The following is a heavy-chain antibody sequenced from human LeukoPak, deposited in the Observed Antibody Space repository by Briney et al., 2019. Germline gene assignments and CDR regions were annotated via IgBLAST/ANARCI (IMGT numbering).Heavy chain of an antibody. Sequence: SETLSPTCTVSGGSISSYYWSWIRQPPGKGLEWIGYIYYSGTTNYNPSLKSRVTISVDTSKNQFSLKLSSVTAADTAVYYCARGVYIAAALYGYWGQGTLVTVSS. CDR3: ARGVYIAAALYGY. J-gene: IGHJ4*02. D-gene: IGHD6-13*01. CDR2: IYYSGTT. CDR1: GGSISSYY. V-gene: IGHV4-59*01.